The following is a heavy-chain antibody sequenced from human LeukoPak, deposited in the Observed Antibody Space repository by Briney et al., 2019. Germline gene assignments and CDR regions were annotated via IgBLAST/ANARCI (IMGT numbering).Heavy chain of an antibody. CDR3: ARHGIPYYDFWSGYYDFDI. Sequence: PSQTLSLTCAVSGGSISSGAYSWSWIRQAPGKGLEWIGYIYHSGSTYYNPSLKSRVTISIDRSKNQFSLKLSSVTAADTAVYYCARHGIPYYDFWSGYYDFDIWGQGTMVTVSS. D-gene: IGHD3-3*01. CDR1: GGSISSGAYS. V-gene: IGHV4-30-2*01. J-gene: IGHJ3*02. CDR2: IYHSGST.